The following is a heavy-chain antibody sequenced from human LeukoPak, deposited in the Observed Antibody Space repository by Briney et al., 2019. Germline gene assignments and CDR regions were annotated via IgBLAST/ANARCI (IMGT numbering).Heavy chain of an antibody. V-gene: IGHV3-30*03. CDR1: GFAFSTYA. Sequence: QPGRSLRLSCSASGFAFSTYAMHWVRQAPGKGLEWVAVISHDGSYKDYGDPVNGRFTLSRDNSKSTVFLEMSSLRAEDTAVYHCARARLRWEVRYPRFDSWGQGTLVTVSS. J-gene: IGHJ4*02. D-gene: IGHD4-23*01. CDR2: ISHDGSYK. CDR3: ARARLRWEVRYPRFDS.